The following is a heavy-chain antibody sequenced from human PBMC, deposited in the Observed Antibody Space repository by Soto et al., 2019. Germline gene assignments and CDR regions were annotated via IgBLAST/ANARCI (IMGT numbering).Heavy chain of an antibody. J-gene: IGHJ4*02. CDR1: GFTFDDYA. CDR3: ATDKHGIIVVVIVDY. V-gene: IGHV3-9*01. Sequence: EVQLVESGGGLVQPGRSLRLSCAASGFTFDDYAMHWVRQAPGKGLEWVSGISWNSGSIGYADSVKGRITISRDNAKNSLYLQVNNMRAEDTALYYCATDKHGIIVVVIVDYWGQGTLVNVSS. D-gene: IGHD3-22*01. CDR2: ISWNSGSI.